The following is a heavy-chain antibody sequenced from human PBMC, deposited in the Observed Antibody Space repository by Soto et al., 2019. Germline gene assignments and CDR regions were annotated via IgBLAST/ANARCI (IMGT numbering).Heavy chain of an antibody. V-gene: IGHV3-20*04. CDR1: GFTFDDYG. CDR3: ARDRAGYCGGDCYHDY. CDR2: INWNGGST. D-gene: IGHD2-21*02. Sequence: GGSLRLSCAASGFTFDDYGMSWVLQAPWKGLEWVSGINWNGGSTGYADSVKGRFTISRDNAKNSLYLQMNSLRAEDTALYYCARDRAGYCGGDCYHDYWGQGTLVTVSS. J-gene: IGHJ4*02.